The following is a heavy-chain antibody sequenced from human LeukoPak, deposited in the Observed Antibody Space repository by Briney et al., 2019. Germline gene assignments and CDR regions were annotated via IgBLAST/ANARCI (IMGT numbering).Heavy chain of an antibody. CDR1: GGSFSGYY. CDR2: IYYSGST. Sequence: PSETLSLTCAVYGGSFSGYYWGWIRQPPGKGLEWIGSIYYSGSTYYNPSLKSRVTISVDTSKNQFSLKLSSVTAADTAVYYCARYGGYDYVWGSYRPRGWFDPWGQGTLVTVSS. J-gene: IGHJ5*02. V-gene: IGHV4-39*01. CDR3: ARYGGYDYVWGSYRPRGWFDP. D-gene: IGHD3-16*02.